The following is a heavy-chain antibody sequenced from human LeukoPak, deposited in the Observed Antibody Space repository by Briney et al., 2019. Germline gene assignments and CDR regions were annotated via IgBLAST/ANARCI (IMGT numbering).Heavy chain of an antibody. D-gene: IGHD6-19*01. V-gene: IGHV3-23*01. CDR1: GFIFNSYV. CDR2: ISISGKGT. J-gene: IGHJ6*02. CDR3: ARDYSSGWYWSYYGMDV. Sequence: GGSLRLSCTASGFIFNSYVMSWVRQAPGKGLEWVSSISISGKGTYYADSVKGRFTISRDNSKNTLYLQMNSLRAEDTAVYYCARDYSSGWYWSYYGMDVWGQGTTVTVSS.